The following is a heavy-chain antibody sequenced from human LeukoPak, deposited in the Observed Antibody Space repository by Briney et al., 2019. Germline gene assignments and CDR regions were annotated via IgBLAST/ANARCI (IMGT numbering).Heavy chain of an antibody. V-gene: IGHV4-39*01. D-gene: IGHD3-10*01. J-gene: IGHJ5*02. Sequence: SETLSLTCTVSGGSISSSSYYWGWIRQPPGKGLEWIGSIYYSGSTYYNPSLKSRVTISVDTSKNQFSLKLSSVTAADTAVYYCARQGPTYPTYYYGSGSRPARWFDPWGQGTLVTVSS. CDR1: GGSISSSSYY. CDR2: IYYSGST. CDR3: ARQGPTYPTYYYGSGSRPARWFDP.